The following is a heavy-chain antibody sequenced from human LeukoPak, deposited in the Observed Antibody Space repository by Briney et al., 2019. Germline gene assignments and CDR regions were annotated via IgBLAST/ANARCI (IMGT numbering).Heavy chain of an antibody. V-gene: IGHV3-13*01. CDR3: ARDCGGSGSPELLSCGWHAAFDI. D-gene: IGHD1-26*01. Sequence: GGSLRLSCAASGFTFSSYDMHWVRQATGKGLEWVSAIGTAGDTYYPGSVKGRFTISRENAKNSSYLQMNSLRAGDTAVYYCARDCGGSGSPELLSCGWHAAFDIWGQGTMVTVSS. CDR1: GFTFSSYD. J-gene: IGHJ3*02. CDR2: IGTAGDT.